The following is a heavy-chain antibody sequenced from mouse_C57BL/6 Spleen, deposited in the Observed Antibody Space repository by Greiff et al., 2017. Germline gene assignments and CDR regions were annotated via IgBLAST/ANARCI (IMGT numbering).Heavy chain of an antibody. CDR1: GYAFTNYL. CDR3: AAYDYDRYAMDY. CDR2: INPGSGGT. D-gene: IGHD2-4*01. V-gene: IGHV1-54*01. J-gene: IGHJ4*01. Sequence: VQLQQSGAELVRPGTSVKVSCKASGYAFTNYLIEWVKQRPGQGLEWIGVINPGSGGTNYNEKFKGKATLTADKSSSTAYMQLSSLTSEDSAVYFCAAYDYDRYAMDYWGQGTSVTVSS.